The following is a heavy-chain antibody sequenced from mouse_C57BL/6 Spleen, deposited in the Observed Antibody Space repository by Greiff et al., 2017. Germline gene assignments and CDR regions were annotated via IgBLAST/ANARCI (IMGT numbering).Heavy chain of an antibody. J-gene: IGHJ1*03. CDR1: GYTFTDYE. CDR2: IDPETGGT. CDR3: TNLLLRYWYVDV. V-gene: IGHV1-15*01. Sequence: QVQLQPSGAELVRPGASVTLSCKASGYTFTDYEMHWVKQTPVHGLEWIGAIDPETGGTAYNQKFKGKAILTADKSSSTAYMELRSLTSEDSAVYYCTNLLLRYWYVDVWGTGTTVTVSS. D-gene: IGHD1-1*01.